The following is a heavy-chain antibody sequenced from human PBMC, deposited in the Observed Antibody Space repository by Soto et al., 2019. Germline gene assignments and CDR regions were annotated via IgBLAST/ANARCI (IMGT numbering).Heavy chain of an antibody. V-gene: IGHV3-23*01. J-gene: IGHJ4*02. CDR3: VRATYFSDSSGYTRCFDY. D-gene: IGHD3-22*01. CDR2: TGATGRTT. CDR1: GFTFNIYA. Sequence: GALRLSCAASGFTFNIYAMTWVRQAPGKGLEWVSTTGATGRTTYYADSVKGRFTVSRDNSKNTLDLQMSNLRAEDTAVYYCVRATYFSDSSGYTRCFDYWGQGTLVTVSS.